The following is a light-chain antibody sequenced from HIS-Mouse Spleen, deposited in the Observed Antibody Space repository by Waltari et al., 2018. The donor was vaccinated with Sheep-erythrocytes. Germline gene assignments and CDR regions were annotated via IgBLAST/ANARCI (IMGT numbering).Light chain of an antibody. CDR3: CSYAGSSTLV. J-gene: IGLJ2*01. CDR1: SSDVGSYNL. Sequence: QSALTQPASVSGSPGQSITISCTGTSSDVGSYNLVSWYQQHPGKAPKPQIYGGSKRPSGVSNRFSGSKSGNTASLTISGLQAEDEADYYCCSYAGSSTLVFGGGTKLTVL. V-gene: IGLV2-23*01. CDR2: GGS.